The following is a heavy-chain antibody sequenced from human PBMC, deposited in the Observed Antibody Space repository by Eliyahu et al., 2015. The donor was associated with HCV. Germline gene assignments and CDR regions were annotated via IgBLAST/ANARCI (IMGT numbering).Heavy chain of an antibody. CDR2: ISSSSSYI. CDR1: GFTFSSYS. D-gene: IGHD6-13*01. V-gene: IGHV3-21*01. CDR3: ARPPRYSSTRLDY. J-gene: IGHJ4*02. Sequence: EVQLVESGGGLVKPGGSLXLSCAASGFTFSSYSMNWVRQAPGKGLEWVSSISSSSSYIYYADSVKGRFTISRDNAKNSLYLQMNSLRAEDTAVYYCARPPRYSSTRLDYWGQGTLVTVSS.